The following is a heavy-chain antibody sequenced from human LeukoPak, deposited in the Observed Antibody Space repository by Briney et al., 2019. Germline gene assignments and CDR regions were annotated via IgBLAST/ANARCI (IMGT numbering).Heavy chain of an antibody. V-gene: IGHV1-69*13. Sequence: SVKVSCKASGGTFSSYAISWVRQAPGQGLEWMGGIIPIFGTANYAQKFQGRVTITADESTSTAYMELSSLRSEDTAVYYCARATYYYDSSGYYYVPDAFDIRGQGTMVTVSS. D-gene: IGHD3-22*01. CDR1: GGTFSSYA. CDR3: ARATYYYDSSGYYYVPDAFDI. CDR2: IIPIFGTA. J-gene: IGHJ3*02.